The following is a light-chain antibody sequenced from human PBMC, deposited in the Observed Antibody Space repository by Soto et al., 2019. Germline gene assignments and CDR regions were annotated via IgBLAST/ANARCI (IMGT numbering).Light chain of an antibody. CDR2: GAS. CDR1: ESVSDNY. J-gene: IGKJ4*01. Sequence: EIVLTQSPGTLSLSPGERATLSCRASESVSDNYLAWYQQRSGQAPRLVIYGASSRASAVPDRFSGSGSGAYFTLTISRLEPEDFAVYYCQQYGSSPLTVGGGTKVEIK. CDR3: QQYGSSPLT. V-gene: IGKV3-20*01.